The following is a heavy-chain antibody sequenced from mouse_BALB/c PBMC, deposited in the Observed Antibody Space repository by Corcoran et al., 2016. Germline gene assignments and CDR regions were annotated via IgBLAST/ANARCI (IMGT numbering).Heavy chain of an antibody. CDR1: GYSITSGYS. D-gene: IGHD1-2*01. Sequence: DVQLQESGPGLVPPSQSLSLTCSVTGYSITSGYSWTWIRQFPGNKLEWMGYISYDGSNNDNPSLKNRISITRDTSKNQFFLKVNSVTTEDTATYYCARPSITTASWFAYWGQGTLVTVSA. J-gene: IGHJ3*01. CDR3: ARPSITTASWFAY. CDR2: ISYDGSN. V-gene: IGHV3-6*02.